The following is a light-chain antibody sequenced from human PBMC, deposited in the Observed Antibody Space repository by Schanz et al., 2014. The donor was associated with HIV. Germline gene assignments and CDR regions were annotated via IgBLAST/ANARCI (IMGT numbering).Light chain of an antibody. Sequence: QSVLTQPPSVSGAPGQRVTISCTGSSSNIGSVYDVHWYQQLPGTTPKHLIFANSDRPSGVPDRFSGSKSGTSASLAISGLQSEDEADYYCATWDDALNAWVFGGGTKLTVL. CDR3: ATWDDALNAWV. CDR1: SSNIGSVYD. CDR2: ANS. V-gene: IGLV1-40*01. J-gene: IGLJ3*02.